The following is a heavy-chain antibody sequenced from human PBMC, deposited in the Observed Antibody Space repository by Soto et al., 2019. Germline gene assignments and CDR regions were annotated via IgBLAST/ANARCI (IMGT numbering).Heavy chain of an antibody. CDR2: INHSGST. CDR3: ARGGGYDPFDY. CDR1: GGSFSGYY. Sequence: PSETLSLTCAVYGGSFSGYYWSWIRQPPGKGLEWIGEINHSGSTNYNPSLQSRLTLSIDRSKNQFSLKLASMTAADTAVYYCARGGGYDPFDYWGQGTQVTVSS. D-gene: IGHD5-12*01. V-gene: IGHV4-34*01. J-gene: IGHJ4*02.